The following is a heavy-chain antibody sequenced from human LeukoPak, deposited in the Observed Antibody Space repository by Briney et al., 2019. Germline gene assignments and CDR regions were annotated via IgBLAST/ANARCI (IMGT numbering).Heavy chain of an antibody. CDR1: GFTFGSYA. D-gene: IGHD4-11*01. CDR2: ISGGSEDT. Sequence: GGSLRLSCTASGFTFGSYAMSWVRQAPGKGLEWVSSISGGSEDTYYADSVKGRFTISRDNAKNSLYLQMNSLRAEDTAVYYCARDSPTVTFDYWGQGTLVTVSS. CDR3: ARDSPTVTFDY. V-gene: IGHV3-21*01. J-gene: IGHJ4*02.